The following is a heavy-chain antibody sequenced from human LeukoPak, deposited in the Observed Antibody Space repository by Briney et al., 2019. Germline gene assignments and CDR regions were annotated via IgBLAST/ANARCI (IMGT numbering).Heavy chain of an antibody. V-gene: IGHV3-11*04. CDR3: ARGLAVAD. CDR1: GFTLSDYY. Sequence: MTGGSLRLSCVASGFTLSDYYMAWIRQPPGKGLEWVSYISSSSSTIYYADSVKGRFTISRDNAKNSLYLQMNSLRAEDTAVYYCARGLAVADWGQGTLVTVSS. J-gene: IGHJ4*02. D-gene: IGHD6-19*01. CDR2: ISSSSSTI.